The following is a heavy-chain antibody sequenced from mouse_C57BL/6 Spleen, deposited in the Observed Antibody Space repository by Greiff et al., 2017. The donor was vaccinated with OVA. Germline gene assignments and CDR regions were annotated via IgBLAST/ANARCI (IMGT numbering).Heavy chain of an antibody. J-gene: IGHJ2*01. CDR3: ARSAMIRTYFDY. CDR1: GYAFSSYW. Sequence: QVQLQQSGAELVKPGASVKISCKASGYAFSSYWMNWVKQRPGKGLEWIGQIYPGDGDTNYNGKFKGKATLTADKSSSTAYMQLSSLTSEDSAVYFCARSAMIRTYFDYWGQGTTLTVSS. D-gene: IGHD2-3*01. V-gene: IGHV1-80*01. CDR2: IYPGDGDT.